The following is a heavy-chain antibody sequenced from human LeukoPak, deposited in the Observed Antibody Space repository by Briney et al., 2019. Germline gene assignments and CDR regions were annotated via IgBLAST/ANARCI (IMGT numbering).Heavy chain of an antibody. V-gene: IGHV3-7*01. Sequence: GGSLRLSCVASGFTFGNYWMSWVRQAPGKGLEFVGNIEDDGDQKNYVDSVRGRFTISRDNVKNSLYLQMNSLRVEDTAVYYCARDIIRGQSDFDYWGQGVLVTVSS. CDR2: IEDDGDQK. D-gene: IGHD6-25*01. CDR1: GFTFGNYW. CDR3: ARDIIRGQSDFDY. J-gene: IGHJ4*02.